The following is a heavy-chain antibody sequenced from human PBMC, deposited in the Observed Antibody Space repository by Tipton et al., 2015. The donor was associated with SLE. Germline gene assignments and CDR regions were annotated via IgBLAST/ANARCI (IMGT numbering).Heavy chain of an antibody. J-gene: IGHJ4*02. V-gene: IGHV3-23*01. CDR3: AKGSGYFDY. Sequence: GSLRLSCAASGFTFSDYYMSWIRQAPGKGLEWVSAISGSGGSTYYADSVKGRFTISRDNSKNTLYLQMNSLRAEDTAVYYCAKGSGYFDYWGQGTLVTVSS. CDR2: ISGSGGST. CDR1: GFTFSDYY.